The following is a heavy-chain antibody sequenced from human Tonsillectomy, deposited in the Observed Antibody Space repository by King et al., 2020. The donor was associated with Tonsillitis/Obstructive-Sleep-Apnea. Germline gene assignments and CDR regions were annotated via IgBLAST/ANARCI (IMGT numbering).Heavy chain of an antibody. J-gene: IGHJ6*03. V-gene: IGHV4-34*01. Sequence: VQLQQGGAGLLKPSETLSLTCAVYGGSFSGYYWSWIRQPPGKGLEWIGEINDSGSTNYNPSLKSRVTISLDTSKNQFSLKLTSVTAADTAVYYCASLHSLGPIFFYMDVWGKGTTVTVSS. CDR3: ASLHSLGPIFFYMDV. CDR1: GGSFSGYY. CDR2: INDSGST. D-gene: IGHD3-9*01.